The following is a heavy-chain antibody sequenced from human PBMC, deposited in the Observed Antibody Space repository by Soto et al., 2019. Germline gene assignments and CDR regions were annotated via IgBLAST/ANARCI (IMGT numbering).Heavy chain of an antibody. D-gene: IGHD6-13*01. CDR3: ASSSWSLSKFDY. CDR1: GGSISSYY. V-gene: IGHV4-59*01. Sequence: SETLSLTCTVSGGSISSYYWSWIRQPPGKGLEWIGYIYYSGSTNYNPSLKSRVTISVDTSKNQFSLKLSSVTAADTAVYYCASSSWSLSKFDYWGQGTLVTVSS. J-gene: IGHJ4*02. CDR2: IYYSGST.